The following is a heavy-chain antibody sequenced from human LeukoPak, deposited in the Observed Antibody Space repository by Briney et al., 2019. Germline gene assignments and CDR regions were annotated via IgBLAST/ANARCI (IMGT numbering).Heavy chain of an antibody. CDR1: GGSISSGGYY. CDR2: IYYSGST. Sequence: SQTLSLTCTVSGGSISSGGYYWSWIRQHPGKGLEWIGYIYYSGSTYYNPSLKSRVTISVDTSKNQFSLKLSSVTAADTAEYYCARVDYYDSSGYPYYFDYWGQGTLVTVSS. CDR3: ARVDYYDSSGYPYYFDY. D-gene: IGHD3-22*01. J-gene: IGHJ4*02. V-gene: IGHV4-31*03.